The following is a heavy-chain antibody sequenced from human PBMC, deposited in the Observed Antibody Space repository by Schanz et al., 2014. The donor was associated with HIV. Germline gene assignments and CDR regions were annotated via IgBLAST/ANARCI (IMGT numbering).Heavy chain of an antibody. CDR1: GFNFNSYG. CDR2: TSYDGTKK. J-gene: IGHJ6*02. V-gene: IGHV3-30*18. CDR3: AKDRNYYDDRYIGKGNYYYYYGMDV. D-gene: IGHD3-22*01. Sequence: QVQLVESGGGVVQPGRSLRLSCVASGFNFNSYGMHWVRQAPGKGLEWVAVTSYDGTKKHYADSVKGRITISRDNSKNTLYLQIKSLRTEDTAVYYCAKDRNYYDDRYIGKGNYYYYYGMDVWGQGTTVTVSS.